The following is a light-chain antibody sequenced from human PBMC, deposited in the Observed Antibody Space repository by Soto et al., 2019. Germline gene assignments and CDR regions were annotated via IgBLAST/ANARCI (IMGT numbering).Light chain of an antibody. J-gene: IGKJ1*01. CDR1: QSVRSSY. Sequence: EIVMTHSPATLSVSRGEIATLSCRASQSVRSSYLAWYQQKPGQAPRLFIYGASSRATGIPDRFSGSGSGTDFTLTISRLEPEDFAVYHCQQYGNSPWTFGQGPRWIS. CDR2: GAS. CDR3: QQYGNSPWT. V-gene: IGKV3-20*01.